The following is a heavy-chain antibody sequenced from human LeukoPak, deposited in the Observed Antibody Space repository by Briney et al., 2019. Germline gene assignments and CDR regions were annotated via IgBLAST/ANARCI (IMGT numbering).Heavy chain of an antibody. Sequence: GGSLRLSCAASGFTFSSYAMHWVRQAPGKGLEWVAVISYDGSNKYYADSVKGRFTISRDNSKNTLYLQMNSLRAEDTAVYYCARDGPYYYDSSGYYLSEYFQHWGQAPWSPSPQ. CDR2: ISYDGSNK. J-gene: IGHJ1*01. CDR3: ARDGPYYYDSSGYYLSEYFQH. D-gene: IGHD3-22*01. CDR1: GFTFSSYA. V-gene: IGHV3-30-3*01.